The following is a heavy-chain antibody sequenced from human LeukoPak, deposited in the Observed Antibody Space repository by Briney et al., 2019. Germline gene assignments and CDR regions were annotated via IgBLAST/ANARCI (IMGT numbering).Heavy chain of an antibody. D-gene: IGHD2-21*02. J-gene: IGHJ4*02. Sequence: GGSLRLSCAASGFTFSSYAMSWVRQAPGKGLEWVSAISGSGGSTYYADSVKGWFTISRDNSKNTLYLQMNSLRAEDTAVYYCAKPAYCGGDCYYYFDYWGQGTLVTVSS. CDR3: AKPAYCGGDCYYYFDY. CDR2: ISGSGGST. CDR1: GFTFSSYA. V-gene: IGHV3-23*01.